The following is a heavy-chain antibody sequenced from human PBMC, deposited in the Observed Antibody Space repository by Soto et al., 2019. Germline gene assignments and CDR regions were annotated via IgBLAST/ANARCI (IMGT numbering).Heavy chain of an antibody. CDR3: ARSRSGWYWDS. Sequence: SETLSLTCTVSGDYISSYYWSWIRQPPGKGLEWIAYIYYSGNTNYNPSLKSRVTISVDTSRTQFSLNLSSVTAADTAVYYCARSRSGWYWDSWGQGTLVTVSS. D-gene: IGHD6-19*01. CDR2: IYYSGNT. V-gene: IGHV4-59*01. CDR1: GDYISSYY. J-gene: IGHJ4*02.